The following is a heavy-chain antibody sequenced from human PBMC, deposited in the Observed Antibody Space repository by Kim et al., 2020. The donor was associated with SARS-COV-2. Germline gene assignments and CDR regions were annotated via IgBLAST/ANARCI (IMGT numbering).Heavy chain of an antibody. V-gene: IGHV4-59*01. CDR3: ARDPTTTAMGEGYGMDV. Sequence: SETLSLTCTVSGGSISSYYWSWIRQPPGKGLEWIGYIYYSGSTNYNPSLKSRVTISVDTSKNQFSLKLSSVTAADTAVYYCARDPTTTAMGEGYGMDVWGQGTTVTVAS. CDR1: GGSISSYY. CDR2: IYYSGST. D-gene: IGHD5-18*01. J-gene: IGHJ6*02.